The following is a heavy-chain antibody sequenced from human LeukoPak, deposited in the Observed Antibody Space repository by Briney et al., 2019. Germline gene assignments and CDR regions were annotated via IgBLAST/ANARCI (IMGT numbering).Heavy chain of an antibody. J-gene: IGHJ3*02. CDR1: GFTFSSYA. Sequence: GRSLRLSCAASGFTFSSYAMHWVRQAPGKGLEWVAVISYDGSNKYYADSVKGRFTISRDNSKNTLYLQMNSLRAEDTAVYYCASDMVRIDAFDIWGQGTMVTVSS. CDR2: ISYDGSNK. V-gene: IGHV3-30-3*01. D-gene: IGHD3-10*01. CDR3: ASDMVRIDAFDI.